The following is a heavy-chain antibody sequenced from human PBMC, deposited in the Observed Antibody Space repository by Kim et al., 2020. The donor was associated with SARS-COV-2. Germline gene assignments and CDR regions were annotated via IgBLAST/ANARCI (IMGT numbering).Heavy chain of an antibody. J-gene: IGHJ5*02. V-gene: IGHV3-11*06. D-gene: IGHD3-22*01. Sequence: KGRFTISRDNAKNSLYLQMNSLRAEDTAVYYCARTTNPQVHYYDSSGYIAWGQGTLVTVSS. CDR3: ARTTNPQVHYYDSSGYIA.